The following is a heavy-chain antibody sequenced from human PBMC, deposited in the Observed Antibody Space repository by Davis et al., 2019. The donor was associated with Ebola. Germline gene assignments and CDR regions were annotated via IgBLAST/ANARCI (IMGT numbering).Heavy chain of an antibody. CDR3: AKVEMATYGY. V-gene: IGHV3-30*18. D-gene: IGHD5-24*01. CDR1: GFTFSSYG. Sequence: PGGSLRLSCAASGFTFSSYGMHWVRQAPGKGLAWVAVISYDGSNKYYADSVKGRFTISRDNSKNTLYLQMNSLRAEDTAVYYCAKVEMATYGYWGQGTLVTVSS. CDR2: ISYDGSNK. J-gene: IGHJ4*02.